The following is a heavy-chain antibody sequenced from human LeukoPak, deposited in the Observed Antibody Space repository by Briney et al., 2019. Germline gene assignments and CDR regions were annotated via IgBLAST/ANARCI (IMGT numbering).Heavy chain of an antibody. V-gene: IGHV4-59*05. CDR3: ARMPVGWYFDY. Sequence: SETLSLTCTVSGGSISSYYWSWIRQPPGKGLEWIGSTYYSGTTYYNPSLKSRVTISVDTSKNQFSLKLSSVTAADTAVYYCARMPVGWYFDYWGQGALVTVSS. D-gene: IGHD2-15*01. CDR1: GGSISSYY. CDR2: TYYSGTT. J-gene: IGHJ4*02.